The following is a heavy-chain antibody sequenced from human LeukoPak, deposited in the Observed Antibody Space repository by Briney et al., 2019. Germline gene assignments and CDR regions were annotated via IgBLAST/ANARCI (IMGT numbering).Heavy chain of an antibody. J-gene: IGHJ4*02. Sequence: ASVKVSCKASGYTFTSYGISWVRQAPGQGLEWMGWISGYNGNINYVQKLQGRVTMTTDTSTSTVYLELRSLSSDDTAVYYCARDSVRFLEWFSFDYWGQGTLVTVSS. CDR2: ISGYNGNI. V-gene: IGHV1-18*01. CDR1: GYTFTSYG. CDR3: ARDSVRFLEWFSFDY. D-gene: IGHD3-3*01.